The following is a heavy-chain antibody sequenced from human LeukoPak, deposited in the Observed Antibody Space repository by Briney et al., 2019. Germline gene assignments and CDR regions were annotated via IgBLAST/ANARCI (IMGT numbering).Heavy chain of an antibody. J-gene: IGHJ4*02. V-gene: IGHV3-30*02. Sequence: GGSLRLSCAASGFTFSSYCMLWVRPAPRKGLAWVAFIRYDGSNKYYADSVKGRFTISRDNSKNTLYLQMSSLRAEDTAVYYCAKDPSSSVGHFDYWGQGTLVTVSS. CDR2: IRYDGSNK. CDR3: AKDPSSSVGHFDY. CDR1: GFTFSSYC. D-gene: IGHD6-19*01.